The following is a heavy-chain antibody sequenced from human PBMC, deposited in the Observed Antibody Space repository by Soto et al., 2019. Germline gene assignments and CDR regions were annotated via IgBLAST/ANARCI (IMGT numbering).Heavy chain of an antibody. J-gene: IGHJ5*02. Sequence: ASVKVSCKASGYTFTSYGISWVRQAPGQGREWMGWISAYNGNTNYAQKLQGRVTKTTDTSTRTAYMELRSLRADDTAVYYCARGGGEAVGSWYNWNYGPVAFDPCGQGTLVTVSS. CDR2: ISAYNGNT. CDR1: GYTFTSYG. V-gene: IGHV1-18*04. D-gene: IGHD1-7*01. CDR3: ARGGGEAVGSWYNWNYGPVAFDP.